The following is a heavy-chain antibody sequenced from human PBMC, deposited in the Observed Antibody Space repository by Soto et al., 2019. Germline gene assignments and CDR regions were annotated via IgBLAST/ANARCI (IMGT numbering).Heavy chain of an antibody. V-gene: IGHV3-30*18. CDR1: GFTFSSYG. CDR3: AKVRRIKLWSSIRMPSYYGMDV. CDR2: ISYDGSNK. J-gene: IGHJ6*04. D-gene: IGHD5-18*01. Sequence: QVQLVESGGGVVQPGRSLRLSCAASGFTFSSYGMHWVRQAPGKGLEWVAIISYDGSNKYYADSVRGRFTISRDNSKNTLYLQMNSLRVEDTAVYYCAKVRRIKLWSSIRMPSYYGMDVWGEATTVTVSS.